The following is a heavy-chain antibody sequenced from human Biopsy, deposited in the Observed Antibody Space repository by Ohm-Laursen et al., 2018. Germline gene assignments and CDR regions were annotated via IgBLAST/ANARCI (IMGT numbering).Heavy chain of an antibody. CDR2: MWSDGINK. Sequence: RSLRLSCTASGFAFSYYGLHWVRQAPGKGLQWVAVMWSDGINKNYADSVKGRFTVSRDNSNNVLYLQMSSLRYEDSAVYYCARDDDTTGHYMILNHWGQETLVTVSS. D-gene: IGHD3-9*01. CDR1: GFAFSYYG. CDR3: ARDDDTTGHYMILNH. J-gene: IGHJ5*02. V-gene: IGHV3-33*01.